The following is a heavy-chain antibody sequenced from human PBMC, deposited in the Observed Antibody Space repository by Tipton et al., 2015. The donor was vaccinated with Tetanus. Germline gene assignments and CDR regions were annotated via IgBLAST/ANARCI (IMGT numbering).Heavy chain of an antibody. Sequence: LSLTCTVSGASLRGGDYHWSWIRQPPGKGLEWVGYVYYTGDTNYNPSLKSRVTISMDRSENQISLKMTSVTAADTAVYYCAGVTAQRTELYFEHWGQGTQVTVSS. CDR1: GASLRGGDYH. D-gene: IGHD2-8*02. CDR3: AGVTAQRTELYFEH. J-gene: IGHJ1*01. V-gene: IGHV4-61*08. CDR2: VYYTGDT.